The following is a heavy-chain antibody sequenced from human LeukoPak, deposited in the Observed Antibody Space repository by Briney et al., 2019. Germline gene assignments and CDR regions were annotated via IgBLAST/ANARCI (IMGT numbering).Heavy chain of an antibody. CDR1: GGSISSYY. CDR3: ATHPPKVCTGGSCTDY. V-gene: IGHV4-59*01. Sequence: SETLSLTCTVSGGSISSYYWSWIRQPPGKGLEWIGYIYYSGSTNYNPSLKSRVTISVDMSKNQFSLKLSSVTAADTAVYYCATHPPKVCTGGSCTDYWGQGTLVTVSS. D-gene: IGHD2-15*01. CDR2: IYYSGST. J-gene: IGHJ4*02.